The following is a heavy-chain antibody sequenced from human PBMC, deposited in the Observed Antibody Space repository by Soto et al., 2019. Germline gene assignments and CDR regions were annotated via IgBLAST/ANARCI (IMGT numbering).Heavy chain of an antibody. CDR2: ISSSSSYI. D-gene: IGHD1-26*01. CDR1: GFTFSSYS. J-gene: IGHJ3*02. V-gene: IGHV3-21*01. Sequence: PGGSLRLSCAASGFTFSSYSMNWVRQAPGKGLEWVSSISSSSSYIYYADSVEGRFTISRDNAKNSLYLQMNSLRAEDTAVYYCARDRSWYSGSYEAIDAFDIWGQGTMVTVSS. CDR3: ARDRSWYSGSYEAIDAFDI.